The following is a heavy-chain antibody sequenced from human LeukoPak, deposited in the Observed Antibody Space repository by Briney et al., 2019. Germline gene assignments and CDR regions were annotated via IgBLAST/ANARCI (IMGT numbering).Heavy chain of an antibody. CDR2: IDREGTTT. Sequence: GGSLRLSCAASGFTFSNYWIFWVRQAPGKGLVWVSHIDREGTTTRYADPVRGRFLMSRDNAKNTVDLQMNSLGAEDTAVYYCARADGSGWLTYWGQGTLVTVSS. J-gene: IGHJ4*02. CDR3: ARADGSGWLTY. D-gene: IGHD6-19*01. CDR1: GFTFSNYW. V-gene: IGHV3-74*01.